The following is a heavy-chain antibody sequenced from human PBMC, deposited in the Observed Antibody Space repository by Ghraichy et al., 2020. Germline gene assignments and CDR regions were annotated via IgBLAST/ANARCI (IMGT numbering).Heavy chain of an antibody. V-gene: IGHV4-59*01. Sequence: SETLSLTCTVSGGSISSYYWSWIRQPPGKGLEWIGYIYYSGSTNYNPSLKSRVTISVDTSKNQFSLKLSSVTAADTAVYYCARDGLGFSRRGWFDPWGQGTLVTVSS. J-gene: IGHJ5*02. CDR3: ARDGLGFSRRGWFDP. CDR1: GGSISSYY. D-gene: IGHD3-10*01. CDR2: IYYSGST.